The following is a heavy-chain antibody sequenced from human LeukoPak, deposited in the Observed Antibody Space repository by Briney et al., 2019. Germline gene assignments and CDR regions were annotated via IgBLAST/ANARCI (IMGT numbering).Heavy chain of an antibody. CDR3: AKDREDYVWGSYFA. V-gene: IGHV3-7*03. CDR1: GFTFSSYW. Sequence: GGSLRLSCAASGFTFSSYWMSWVRQAPGKGLEWVANIKQDGSEKYYVDSVKGRFTISRDNAKNSLYLQMNSLRAEDTAVYYCAKDREDYVWGSYFAWGQGTLVTVSS. J-gene: IGHJ5*02. D-gene: IGHD3-16*01. CDR2: IKQDGSEK.